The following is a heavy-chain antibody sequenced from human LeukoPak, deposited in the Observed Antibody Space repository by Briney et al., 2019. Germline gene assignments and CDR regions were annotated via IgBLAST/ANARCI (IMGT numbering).Heavy chain of an antibody. V-gene: IGHV1-24*01. Sequence: ASVKVSCKVSGYTLTELSMHWVRQAPGKGLEWMGGFDPEDGETIYAQKFQGRVTITRNTSISTAYMELSRLRSEDTAVYYCARAPEILENYDFWSGYYRPYYYYMDVWGKGTTVTVSS. D-gene: IGHD3-3*01. CDR3: ARAPEILENYDFWSGYYRPYYYYMDV. CDR2: FDPEDGET. J-gene: IGHJ6*03. CDR1: GYTLTELS.